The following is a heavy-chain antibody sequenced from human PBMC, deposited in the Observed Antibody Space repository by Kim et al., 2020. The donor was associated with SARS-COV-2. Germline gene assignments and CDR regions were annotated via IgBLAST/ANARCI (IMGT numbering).Heavy chain of an antibody. J-gene: IGHJ3*02. CDR3: ARGPNQLLYAFDM. D-gene: IGHD2-2*01. CDR2: ITSSSSFI. V-gene: IGHV3-21*01. Sequence: GGSLRLSCAASGFTFSTYSMNWVRQAPGKGLEWVSSITSSSSFIYYADSVKGRFTISRDNAKNSLFLQMNSLRAEDTAVYYCARGPNQLLYAFDMWGQGT. CDR1: GFTFSTYS.